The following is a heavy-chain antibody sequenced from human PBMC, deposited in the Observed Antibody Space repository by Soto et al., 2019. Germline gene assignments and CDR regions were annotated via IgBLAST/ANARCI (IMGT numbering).Heavy chain of an antibody. J-gene: IGHJ6*02. Sequence: GGSLRLSCAASGFTFSSYWMHWVRQAPGKGLVWVSRINSDGSSTSYADSVKDRFTISRDNAKNTLYLQMNSLRAEDTAVYYCAGEGRYYDFWSGYYYYYGMDVWGQGTTVTVSS. CDR3: AGEGRYYDFWSGYYYYYGMDV. CDR2: INSDGSST. D-gene: IGHD3-3*01. V-gene: IGHV3-74*01. CDR1: GFTFSSYW.